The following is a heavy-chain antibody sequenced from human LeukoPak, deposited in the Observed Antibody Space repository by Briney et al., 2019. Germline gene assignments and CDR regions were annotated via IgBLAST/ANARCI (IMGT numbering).Heavy chain of an antibody. Sequence: ASVKVSCKASGYTFTGYYMHWVRQAPGQGLEWMGIIYPSGGSTTYAQKFQGRVTMTRDMSTSTVYMELSSLRSEDTAVYYCAIGYCRGGSCDDEPGDAFDIWGQGTMVAVSS. CDR1: GYTFTGYY. D-gene: IGHD2-15*01. J-gene: IGHJ3*02. V-gene: IGHV1-46*01. CDR2: IYPSGGST. CDR3: AIGYCRGGSCDDEPGDAFDI.